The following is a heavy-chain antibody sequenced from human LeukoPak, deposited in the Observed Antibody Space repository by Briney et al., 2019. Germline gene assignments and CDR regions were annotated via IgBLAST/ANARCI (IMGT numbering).Heavy chain of an antibody. J-gene: IGHJ4*02. Sequence: ASVKVSCKASGYTFTGYYMHWVRQAPGQGLEWMGWINPNSGGTNYAQKFQGRVTMTRDTSISTAYMELSRLRSDDTAVYYCARVIRGGDSSSLFDYWGQGTLVTVSS. CDR1: GYTFTGYY. CDR2: INPNSGGT. CDR3: ARVIRGGDSSSLFDY. D-gene: IGHD6-13*01. V-gene: IGHV1-2*02.